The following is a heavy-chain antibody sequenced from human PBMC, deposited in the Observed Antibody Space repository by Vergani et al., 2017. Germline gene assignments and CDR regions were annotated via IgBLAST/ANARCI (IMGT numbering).Heavy chain of an antibody. CDR1: GFTFSSYS. D-gene: IGHD2-2*01. CDR2: ISSSSSTI. Sequence: EVQLVESGGGLVQPGGSLRLSCAASGFTFSSYSMNWVRQAPGKGLEWVSYISSSSSTIYYADSVKGRFTISRDNAKNSLYLQMNSLRDEDTAVYYCARDFVVVPAAIRRPPGDYWGQGTLVTVSS. J-gene: IGHJ4*02. V-gene: IGHV3-48*02. CDR3: ARDFVVVPAAIRRPPGDY.